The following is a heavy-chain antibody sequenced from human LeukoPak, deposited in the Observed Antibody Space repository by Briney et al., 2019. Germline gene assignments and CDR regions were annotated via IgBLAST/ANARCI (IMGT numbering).Heavy chain of an antibody. CDR3: ARDGLTTVTIDY. CDR1: GFTFSSYS. D-gene: IGHD4-17*01. Sequence: GSLRLSCAASGFTFSSYSMNWVRQAPGKGLEWVSSISSSSSYIYYADSVKGRFIISRDNAKNSLYLQMNSLRAEDTAVYYCARDGLTTVTIDYWGQGTLVTVSS. V-gene: IGHV3-21*01. CDR2: ISSSSSYI. J-gene: IGHJ4*02.